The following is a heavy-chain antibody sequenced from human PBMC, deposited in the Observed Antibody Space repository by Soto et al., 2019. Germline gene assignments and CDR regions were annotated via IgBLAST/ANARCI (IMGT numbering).Heavy chain of an antibody. D-gene: IGHD2-2*01. J-gene: IGHJ4*02. CDR3: ARKYHSGAPCTFDY. V-gene: IGHV3-23*01. CDR1: GFTFSSYA. Sequence: GGSLGLSCAASGFTFSSYAMSWVRQAPGKGLEWVSAISGSGGSKYYADSVKGRFTISRDNSKNTLYLQMNSLRAEDTAVYYCARKYHSGAPCTFDYWGQGTLVPGSS. CDR2: ISGSGGSK.